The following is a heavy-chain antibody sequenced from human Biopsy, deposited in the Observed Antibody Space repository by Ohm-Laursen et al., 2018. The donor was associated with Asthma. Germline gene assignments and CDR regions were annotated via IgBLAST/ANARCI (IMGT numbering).Heavy chain of an antibody. CDR3: ARDINVIPADFWVDRHRYYGLEA. Sequence: GASVKVSCKASGYVFTAYYIHWVRQAPGQGLQWMGRINPHNGDTRYAEKFQGRVTMTSDTSINTAYMEVYRLRSDDTARFFCARDINVIPADFWVDRHRYYGLEAWGQGTAVTVSS. D-gene: IGHD6-13*01. CDR1: GYVFTAYY. V-gene: IGHV1-2*06. CDR2: INPHNGDT. J-gene: IGHJ6*02.